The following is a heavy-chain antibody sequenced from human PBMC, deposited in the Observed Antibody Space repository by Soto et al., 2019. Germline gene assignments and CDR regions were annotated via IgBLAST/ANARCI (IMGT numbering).Heavy chain of an antibody. D-gene: IGHD1-26*01. V-gene: IGHV6-1*01. Sequence: SQTLSLTCAITGDSVSSNSAGWSWVRQSPSRGLEWLGRTCYRSKWYYAYAVSVRGRITINPDTSKNQYSLQLNSVTPEDTAVYFCARGEQYSGRIFDYWGQGTLVTVSS. CDR3: ARGEQYSGRIFDY. J-gene: IGHJ4*01. CDR1: GDSVSSNSAG. CDR2: TCYRSKWYY.